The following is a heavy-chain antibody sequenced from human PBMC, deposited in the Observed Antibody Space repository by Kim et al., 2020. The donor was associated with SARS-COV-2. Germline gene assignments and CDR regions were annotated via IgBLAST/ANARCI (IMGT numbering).Heavy chain of an antibody. Sequence: GGSLRLSCAASGFTFSSYAMRWVRQAPGKGLEWVSAISGSGGSTYYADSVKGRFTISRDNSKNTLYLQMNSLRAEDTAVYYCAKAFYCSSISCYTYGIDVWGQGTTVSVS. CDR3: AKAFYCSSISCYTYGIDV. J-gene: IGHJ6*02. D-gene: IGHD2-2*02. CDR1: GFTFSSYA. CDR2: ISGSGGST. V-gene: IGHV3-23*01.